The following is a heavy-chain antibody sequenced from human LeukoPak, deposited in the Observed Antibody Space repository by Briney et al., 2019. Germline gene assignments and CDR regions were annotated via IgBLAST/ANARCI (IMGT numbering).Heavy chain of an antibody. CDR2: IYSGGST. CDR1: GFTVSSNY. J-gene: IGHJ4*02. CDR3: ARGNPTYFDY. Sequence: GGSLRLSCAASGFTVSSNYMSWVRQAPGQGLEWVSVIYSGGSTYYADSVKGRFTISRDNSKTTLYLQMNSLRAEDTAVYYCARGNPTYFDYWGQGTLVTVSS. V-gene: IGHV3-66*01. D-gene: IGHD1-14*01.